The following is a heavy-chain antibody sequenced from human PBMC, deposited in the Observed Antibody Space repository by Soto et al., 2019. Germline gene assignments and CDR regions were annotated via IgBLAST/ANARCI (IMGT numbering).Heavy chain of an antibody. Sequence: GGSLRLSCAASGFTFSSYSMNWVRQAPGKGLEWVSYISSSSSTIYYADSVKGRFTISRDNAKNSLYLQMNSLRDEDTAVYYCARDSIRREYSSSSAPYYYYGMDVWGQGTTVTVSS. D-gene: IGHD6-6*01. J-gene: IGHJ6*02. CDR1: GFTFSSYS. V-gene: IGHV3-48*02. CDR3: ARDSIRREYSSSSAPYYYYGMDV. CDR2: ISSSSSTI.